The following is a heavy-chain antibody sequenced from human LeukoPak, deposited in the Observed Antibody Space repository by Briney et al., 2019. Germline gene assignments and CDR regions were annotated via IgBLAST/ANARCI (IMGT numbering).Heavy chain of an antibody. Sequence: GGSLRLSCAASGFAFSGYAMSWVRQAPGKGLEWVSAISGSGGSTYYADSVKGRFTISRDNSKNTLYLQMNSLRAEDTAVYYCAKRYCSSTSCYGGRAPIDYWGQGTLVTVSS. V-gene: IGHV3-23*01. J-gene: IGHJ4*02. CDR2: ISGSGGST. D-gene: IGHD2-2*01. CDR3: AKRYCSSTSCYGGRAPIDY. CDR1: GFAFSGYA.